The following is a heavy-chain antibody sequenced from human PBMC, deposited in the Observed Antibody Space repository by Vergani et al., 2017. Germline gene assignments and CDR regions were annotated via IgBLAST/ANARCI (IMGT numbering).Heavy chain of an antibody. CDR2: IIPLFGTA. CDR3: ARDKGQLLFGTYFYYYYMDV. Sequence: QVQLVQSEAEVKKPGSSVRVSCEASGGPFSSYAISWVRQAPGQGLEWMGRIIPLFGTANYAQKFQGRVTITADKPTSTAYMELSSLRSEDTAVYYCARDKGQLLFGTYFYYYYMDVWGKGTTVTVSS. CDR1: GGPFSSYA. J-gene: IGHJ6*03. D-gene: IGHD2-2*01. V-gene: IGHV1-69*14.